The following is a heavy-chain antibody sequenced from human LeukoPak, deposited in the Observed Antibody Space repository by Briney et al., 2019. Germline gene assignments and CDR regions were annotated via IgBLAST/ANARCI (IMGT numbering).Heavy chain of an antibody. CDR1: GFTVSSNY. V-gene: IGHV3-20*04. J-gene: IGHJ3*02. D-gene: IGHD1-1*01. CDR2: INWNGGST. CDR3: ARGGPIQRHAFDI. Sequence: GGSLRLSCAASGFTVSSNYMSWVRQVPGKGLEWVSGINWNGGSTGNADSVKGRFTISRDNAKNSLYLQMNSLRGEDTALYYCARGGPIQRHAFDIWGQGTMVTVSS.